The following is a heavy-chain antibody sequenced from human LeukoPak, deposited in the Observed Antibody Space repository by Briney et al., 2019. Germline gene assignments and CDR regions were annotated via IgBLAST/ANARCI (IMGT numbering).Heavy chain of an antibody. CDR3: ARDYYGSGKYYYYGMDV. V-gene: IGHV4-30-4*01. D-gene: IGHD3-10*01. J-gene: IGHJ6*04. CDR1: GGSISSGDYY. Sequence: ESSQTLSLTCTVSGGSISSGDYYWSWIRQPPGKGLERIGYIYYSGSTYYNPSLKSRVTTSVDTSKNQFSLKLSSVTAADTAVYYCARDYYGSGKYYYYGMDVWGKGTTVTVSS. CDR2: IYYSGST.